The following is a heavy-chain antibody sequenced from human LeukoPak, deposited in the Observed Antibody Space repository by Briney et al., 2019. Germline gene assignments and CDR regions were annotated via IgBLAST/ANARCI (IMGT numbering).Heavy chain of an antibody. CDR3: AGILGAIRPFDC. CDR1: GASISSYY. CDR2: IYYSGST. Sequence: SETLSLTCTVSGASISSYYWSWVRQPPGKGLEWIGYIYYSGSTHYNPSLKSRVTISVDTSKNQFSLKVSSVTAADTAVYYCAGILGAIRPFDCWGKGILVTVSS. V-gene: IGHV4-59*03. J-gene: IGHJ4*02. D-gene: IGHD1-26*01.